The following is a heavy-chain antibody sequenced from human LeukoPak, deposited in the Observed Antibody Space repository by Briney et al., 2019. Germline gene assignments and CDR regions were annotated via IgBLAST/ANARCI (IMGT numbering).Heavy chain of an antibody. Sequence: PSETLSLTCTVSGGSISSGDYYWSWIRQPPGKGLEWIGYIYYSGSTYYNPSLKSRVTISVDTSKNQFSLKLSSVTAADTAVYYCARDMGDTGFDYWGQGTLVTVSS. V-gene: IGHV4-30-4*01. D-gene: IGHD5-18*01. CDR2: IYYSGST. CDR1: GGSISSGDYY. CDR3: ARDMGDTGFDY. J-gene: IGHJ4*02.